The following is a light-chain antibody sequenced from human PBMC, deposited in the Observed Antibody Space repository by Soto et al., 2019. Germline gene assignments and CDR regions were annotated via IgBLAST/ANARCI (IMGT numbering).Light chain of an antibody. V-gene: IGKV1-39*01. CDR2: AAS. J-gene: IGKJ1*01. CDR3: QQSYSTPPT. Sequence: DIQMTQSPSSLSASVGDRVTITCRASQSISGYLNWYQQKPGKAPNLLIYAASSLQSGVPSRFSGSGSGTDFTLTISSLQPEDFATYYCQQSYSTPPTFGQGTKVDIK. CDR1: QSISGY.